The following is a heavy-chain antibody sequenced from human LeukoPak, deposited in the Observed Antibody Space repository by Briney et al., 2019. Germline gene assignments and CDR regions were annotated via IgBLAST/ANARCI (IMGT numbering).Heavy chain of an antibody. CDR3: AKSRLRGFYYDSSGPLDY. Sequence: GGSLRLSCAASGFTFSSYAMSWVRQAPGKGLEWVSAISGSGGSTYYADSVKGRFTISRDNSKNTLYLQMNSLRAEDTAVYYCAKSRLRGFYYDSSGPLDYWGQGTLVTVSS. V-gene: IGHV3-23*01. J-gene: IGHJ4*02. D-gene: IGHD3-22*01. CDR2: ISGSGGST. CDR1: GFTFSSYA.